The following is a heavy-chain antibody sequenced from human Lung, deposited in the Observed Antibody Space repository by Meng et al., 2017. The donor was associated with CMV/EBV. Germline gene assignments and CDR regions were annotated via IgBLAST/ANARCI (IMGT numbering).Heavy chain of an antibody. J-gene: IGHJ4*02. V-gene: IGHV3-21*01. D-gene: IGHD3-3*01. CDR1: GFAFSTYS. CDR2: ITSGGST. CDR3: ASELRYLEWFSYNDY. Sequence: GGSLRLXXTASGFAFSTYSMTWVRQVPGKAPEWLSAITSGGSTYYAGSVRGRFTISRDNAENSLYLQMNSLRVEDTAVYYCASELRYLEWFSYNDYWGQGVLVTVSS.